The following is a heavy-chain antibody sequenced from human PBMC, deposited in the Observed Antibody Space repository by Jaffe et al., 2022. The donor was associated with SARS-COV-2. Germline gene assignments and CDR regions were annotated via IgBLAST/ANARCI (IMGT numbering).Heavy chain of an antibody. Sequence: QLQLQESGPGLVKPSETLSLTCTVSGGSISSSSYYWGWIRQPPGKGLEWIGSIYYSGSTYYNPSLKSRVTISVDTSKNQFSLKLSSVTAADTAVYYCARHWHEDMEYYFDYWGQGTLVTVSS. CDR1: GGSISSSSYY. D-gene: IGHD3-3*01. V-gene: IGHV4-39*01. CDR2: IYYSGST. J-gene: IGHJ4*02. CDR3: ARHWHEDMEYYFDY.